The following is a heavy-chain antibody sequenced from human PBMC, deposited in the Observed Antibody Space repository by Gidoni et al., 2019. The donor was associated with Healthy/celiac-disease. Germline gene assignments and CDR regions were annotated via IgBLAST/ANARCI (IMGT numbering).Heavy chain of an antibody. CDR2: TYYRSKWYN. CDR1: GDSVSSNRAA. J-gene: IGHJ6*02. D-gene: IGHD6-13*01. Sequence: QVQLQQSGPGLVKPSQTLSLTCAISGDSVSSNRAAWNWIRQSPSRGLEWLGRTYYRSKWYNDYAVSVKSRITINPDTSKNQFSLQLNSVTPEDTAVYYCARDLRSAPAAAGASYYYYGMDVWGQGTTVTVSS. CDR3: ARDLRSAPAAAGASYYYYGMDV. V-gene: IGHV6-1*01.